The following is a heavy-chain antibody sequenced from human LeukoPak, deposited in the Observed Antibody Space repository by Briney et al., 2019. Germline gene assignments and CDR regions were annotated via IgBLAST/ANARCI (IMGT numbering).Heavy chain of an antibody. J-gene: IGHJ4*02. Sequence: PSQTLSLTCAISGDSVSSNNAAWGWIRQSPSRGLEWLARTYYRSKWYNDYAVSVESRITVNPDTSKNLLSLQLRSVTPEDTAVYYCARWGFGWSFDFWGRGTLVTVSS. CDR2: TYYRSKWYN. V-gene: IGHV6-1*01. CDR3: ARWGFGWSFDF. D-gene: IGHD6-19*01. CDR1: GDSVSSNNAA.